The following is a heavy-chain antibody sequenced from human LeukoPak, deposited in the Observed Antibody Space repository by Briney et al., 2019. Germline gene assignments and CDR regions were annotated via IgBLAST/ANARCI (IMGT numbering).Heavy chain of an antibody. CDR1: GFTFSSHW. V-gene: IGHV3-7*01. J-gene: IGHJ4*02. Sequence: GGSLRLSCAASGFTFSSHWMSWVRQAPGKGLEWVANIKQDGSEKYYVDSVKGRSTISRDNAKNSLYLQINSLRVEDTAVYYCTRGRYGGYDSFDYWGQGTLVTVSS. CDR2: IKQDGSEK. D-gene: IGHD5-12*01. CDR3: TRGRYGGYDSFDY.